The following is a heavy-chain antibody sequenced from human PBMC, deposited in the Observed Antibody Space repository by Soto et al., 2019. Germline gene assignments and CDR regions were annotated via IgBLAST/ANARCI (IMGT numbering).Heavy chain of an antibody. V-gene: IGHV4-59*08. J-gene: IGHJ3*02. D-gene: IGHD2-15*01. Sequence: SETLSLTCTVSGGSISSYYWSWIRQPPGKGLEWIGYIYYSGSTNYNPSLKSRVTISVDTSKNQFSLKLSSVTAADTAVYYCARQGWHAFDIWGQGTMVTVSS. CDR2: IYYSGST. CDR3: ARQGWHAFDI. CDR1: GGSISSYY.